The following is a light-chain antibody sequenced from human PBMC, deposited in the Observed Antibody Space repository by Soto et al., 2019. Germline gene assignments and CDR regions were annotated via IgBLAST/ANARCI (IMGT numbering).Light chain of an antibody. V-gene: IGLV1-44*01. Sequence: QSVLTQPPSASGTPGHRVTISCSGSSSNIESNTVTWYQQLPGTAPKLVIYSNXDLPSGVPDRFSGSTSGTSASLVIRGLQSEDEADYYCAAWDDILNGYVFGGGTKVTVL. CDR1: SSNIESNT. CDR2: SNX. CDR3: AAWDDILNGYV. J-gene: IGLJ1*01.